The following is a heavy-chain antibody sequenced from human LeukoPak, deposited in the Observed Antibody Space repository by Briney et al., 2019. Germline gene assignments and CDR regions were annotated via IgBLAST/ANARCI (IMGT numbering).Heavy chain of an antibody. D-gene: IGHD6-19*01. CDR2: INTNTGNP. V-gene: IGHV7-4-1*02. Sequence: ASVKVSCKASGYTFTSYAMNWVRQAPGQGLEWMGWINTNTGNPTYVQGFTGRFVFSLDTSVSTAYLQISSLKAEDTAVYYCARDIRQWLVPDYFDYWGQGTLVTVSS. CDR1: GYTFTSYA. CDR3: ARDIRQWLVPDYFDY. J-gene: IGHJ4*02.